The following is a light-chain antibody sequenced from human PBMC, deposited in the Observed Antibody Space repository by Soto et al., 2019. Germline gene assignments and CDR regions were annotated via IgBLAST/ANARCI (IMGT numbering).Light chain of an antibody. CDR2: WAS. J-gene: IGKJ4*01. V-gene: IGKV4-1*01. CDR3: QQYYSSPLT. CDR1: QSVLYSSNNRNY. Sequence: DIVMTQSPDSLAVSLGERATINCKSSQSVLYSSNNRNYLAWYQQKPGQPPKLLIYWASTRESGVPDRFSGSGAGTDFSCTISSLQAEDAAVYYCQQYYSSPLTFGGGTKVEIK.